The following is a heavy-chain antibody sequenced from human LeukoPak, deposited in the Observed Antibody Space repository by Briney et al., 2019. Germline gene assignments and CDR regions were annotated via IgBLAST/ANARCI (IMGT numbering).Heavy chain of an antibody. J-gene: IGHJ4*02. CDR2: INPADSDT. CDR3: ARVMFGGKEGTFDY. Sequence: GESLNISCQASGYSFTNYWISWVRQMPAKGLEWMGIINPADSDTSKGPAFHGQVTISADKSISTAYLQWSSLKAADSAMYHCARVMFGGKEGTFDYWGQGTLVTVSS. V-gene: IGHV5-51*01. D-gene: IGHD3-10*02. CDR1: GYSFTNYW.